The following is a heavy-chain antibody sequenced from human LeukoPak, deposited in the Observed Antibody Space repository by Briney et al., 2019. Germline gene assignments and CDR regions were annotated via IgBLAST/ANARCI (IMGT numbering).Heavy chain of an antibody. CDR3: ARDSSGLAY. V-gene: IGHV3-66*01. CDR1: GFTVSSNY. J-gene: IGHJ4*02. D-gene: IGHD6-25*01. Sequence: GGSLGLSCAASGFTVSSNYMSWVRQAPGKGLEWVSVIYSGGSTYYADSVKGRFTISRDNSKNTLYLQMNSLRAEDTAVYYCARDSSGLAYWGQGTLVTVSS. CDR2: IYSGGST.